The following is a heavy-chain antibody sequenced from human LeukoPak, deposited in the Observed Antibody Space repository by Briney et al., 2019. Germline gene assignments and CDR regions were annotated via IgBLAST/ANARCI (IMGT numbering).Heavy chain of an antibody. Sequence: VKPSETLSLTCSVSGGSISSYNWSWIRQPPGKGLEWIGYIYYSGSTNYNPSLKSRVSISVDTSKNQFSLKLSSVTAADTAVYYCARAHYYDSSGLYYYYMDVWGKGTTVTISS. V-gene: IGHV4-59*13. CDR2: IYYSGST. CDR3: ARAHYYDSSGLYYYYMDV. J-gene: IGHJ6*03. D-gene: IGHD3-22*01. CDR1: GGSISSYN.